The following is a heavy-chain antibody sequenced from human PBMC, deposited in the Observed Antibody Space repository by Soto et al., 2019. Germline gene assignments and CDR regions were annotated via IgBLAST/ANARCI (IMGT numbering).Heavy chain of an antibody. J-gene: IGHJ5*02. CDR2: MNPNSGNT. Sequence: ASVKVSCKASGYSFTSYGISWVRQATGQGREWVGWMNPNSGNTVYAQKFQGRVALTRDASISTAYMELSSLRSEDTAVYYCARGRGGYCLDGSCYCVLETWGQRTLVNVSS. CDR1: GYSFTSYG. D-gene: IGHD2-15*01. CDR3: ARGRGGYCLDGSCYCVLET. V-gene: IGHV1-8*01.